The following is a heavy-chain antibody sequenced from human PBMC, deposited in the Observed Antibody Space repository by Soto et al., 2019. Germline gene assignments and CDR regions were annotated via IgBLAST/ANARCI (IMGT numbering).Heavy chain of an antibody. CDR1: GGSISSGGYY. Sequence: SETLSLTCTVSGGSISSGGYYWSWIRQHPGKGLEWIGYIYYSGSTYYNPSLKSRVTISVDTSKNQFSLKLSSVTAADTAVYYCARATYYDNSFDYWGQGTLVTVSS. D-gene: IGHD3-22*01. V-gene: IGHV4-31*03. CDR2: IYYSGST. J-gene: IGHJ4*02. CDR3: ARATYYDNSFDY.